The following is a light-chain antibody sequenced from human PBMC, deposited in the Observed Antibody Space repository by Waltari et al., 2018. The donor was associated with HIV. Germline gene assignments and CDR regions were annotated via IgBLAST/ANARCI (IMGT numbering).Light chain of an antibody. CDR2: GAS. CDR1: QSVSGSY. Sequence: EIVLTQSPGTLSLSPGERVTLSCRASQSVSGSYLAWYQQKPGQAPRLLMYGASGRAAGIPDRFSGSGSGTDFTLTISRLEPADSAVYYCQQYGSSPPYTFGQGTELEIK. J-gene: IGKJ2*01. CDR3: QQYGSSPPYT. V-gene: IGKV3-20*01.